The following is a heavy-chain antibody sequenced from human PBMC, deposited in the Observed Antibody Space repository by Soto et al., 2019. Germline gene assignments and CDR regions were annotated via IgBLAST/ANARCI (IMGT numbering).Heavy chain of an antibody. CDR3: ARDSLEWLSTYHDAFDI. J-gene: IGHJ3*02. Sequence: SETLSLSCAGYGGSFSGYYWGWIRQPPGKGLEWIGEINHSGSTNYTPSLKSRVTISVDTSKNQFSLKLSSVTAADTAVYYCARDSLEWLSTYHDAFDIWGQGTMVTVSS. V-gene: IGHV4-34*01. CDR2: INHSGST. CDR1: GGSFSGYY. D-gene: IGHD3-3*01.